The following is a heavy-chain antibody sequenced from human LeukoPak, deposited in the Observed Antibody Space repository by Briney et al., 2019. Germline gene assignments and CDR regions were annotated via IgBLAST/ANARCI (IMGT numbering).Heavy chain of an antibody. CDR1: GGSISSYY. D-gene: IGHD2-2*01. Sequence: PSETLSLTCTVSGGSISSYYWSWIRQPPGKGLEWIGYIYYSGSTNYNPSLKSRVTISVDMSKNQFSLKLSSVTAADTAVYYCARHVPLYCSSTSCYYFDYWGQGTLVTVSS. CDR3: ARHVPLYCSSTSCYYFDY. CDR2: IYYSGST. V-gene: IGHV4-59*08. J-gene: IGHJ4*02.